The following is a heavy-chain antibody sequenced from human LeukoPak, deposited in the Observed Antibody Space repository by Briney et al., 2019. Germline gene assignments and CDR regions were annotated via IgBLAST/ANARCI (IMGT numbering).Heavy chain of an antibody. V-gene: IGHV4-31*03. CDR2: IYYSGST. D-gene: IGHD3-22*01. Sequence: SRTLSLTCTVSGGSISSGGYYWSWIRQHPGKGLEGIGYIYYSGSTYYNPSLKSRVTISVDTSKNQFSLKLSSVTAADTAVYYCARGRSITMIVVVTDAFDIWGQGTMVTVSS. CDR3: ARGRSITMIVVVTDAFDI. CDR1: GGSISSGGYY. J-gene: IGHJ3*02.